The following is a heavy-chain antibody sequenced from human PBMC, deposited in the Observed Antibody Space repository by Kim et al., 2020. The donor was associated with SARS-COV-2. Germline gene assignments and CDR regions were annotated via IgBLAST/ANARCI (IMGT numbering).Heavy chain of an antibody. CDR1: GGFISSYY. CDR3: ARSKGTAVTTRYAMDV. V-gene: IGHV4-59*13. Sequence: SETLSLTCTVSGGFISSYYWSWIRQPPGKGLEWIGYIYYSGSTNYNPSLKSRVTISVDTSKNQFSLKLSSVTAADTAVYYCARSKGTAVTTRYAMDVWG. D-gene: IGHD4-17*01. CDR2: IYYSGST. J-gene: IGHJ6*02.